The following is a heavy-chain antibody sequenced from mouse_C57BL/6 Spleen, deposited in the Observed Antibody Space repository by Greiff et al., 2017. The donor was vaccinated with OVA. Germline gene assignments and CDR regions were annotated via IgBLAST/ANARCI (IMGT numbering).Heavy chain of an antibody. Sequence: EVKLMESGEGLVKPGGSLKLSCAASGFTFSSYAMSWVRQTPEKRLEWVAYISSGGDYIYYADTVKGRFTISRDNARNTLYLQMSSLKSEDTAMYYCTRDYRTYYYAMDYWGQGTSVTVSS. J-gene: IGHJ4*01. V-gene: IGHV5-9-1*02. CDR3: TRDYRTYYYAMDY. CDR1: GFTFSSYA. CDR2: ISSGGDYI. D-gene: IGHD2-14*01.